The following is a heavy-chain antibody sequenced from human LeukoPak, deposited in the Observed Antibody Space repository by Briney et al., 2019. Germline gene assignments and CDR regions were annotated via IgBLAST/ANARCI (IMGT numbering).Heavy chain of an antibody. Sequence: GGSLRLSCAASGFTFGSSAMSWVRQAPGKGLEWVSSISGSGSGGSTYYADSVKGRFTISRDNSKDTLYLQMNSLRAEDTAVYYCAKSGYNRFDYWGQGTLVTVSS. J-gene: IGHJ4*02. CDR2: ISGSGSGGST. CDR1: GFTFGSSA. V-gene: IGHV3-23*01. D-gene: IGHD5-24*01. CDR3: AKSGYNRFDY.